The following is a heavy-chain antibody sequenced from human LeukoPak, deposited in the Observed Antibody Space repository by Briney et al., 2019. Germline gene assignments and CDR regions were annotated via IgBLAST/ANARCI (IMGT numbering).Heavy chain of an antibody. D-gene: IGHD6-13*01. CDR2: IYYSGST. CDR1: GGSISSSSYY. CDR3: ARVDSSSWYEGNWFDP. Sequence: KTSETLSLTCTVSGGSISSSSYYWGWIRQPPGKGLEWIGSIYYSGSTYYNPSLKSRVTISVDTSKNQFSLQLSSVTAADTAVYYCARVDSSSWYEGNWFDPWGQGTLVTVSS. V-gene: IGHV4-39*07. J-gene: IGHJ5*02.